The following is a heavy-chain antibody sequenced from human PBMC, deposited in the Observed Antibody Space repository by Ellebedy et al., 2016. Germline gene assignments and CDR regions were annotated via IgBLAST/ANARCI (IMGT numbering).Heavy chain of an antibody. CDR3: ARGVCLYSSSPSFDS. D-gene: IGHD6-6*01. V-gene: IGHV4-59*02. CDR1: GGSVDTYY. Sequence: GSLRLXCTVSGGSVDTYYWTWIRQSPGKGLEWNGYVFSGGSTKYNPSLRSRVTISLDSSKNQFSLKVTSVAAGDTAVYYCARGVCLYSSSPSFDSWGQGTLVTVSS. CDR2: VFSGGST. J-gene: IGHJ4*02.